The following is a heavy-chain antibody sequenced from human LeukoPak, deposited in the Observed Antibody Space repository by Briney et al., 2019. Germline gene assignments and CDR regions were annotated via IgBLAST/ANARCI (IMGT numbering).Heavy chain of an antibody. J-gene: IGHJ4*02. CDR3: ANLGDSSGYYRDFDY. CDR2: INPNSGGI. V-gene: IGHV1-2*06. Sequence: ASVKVSCKASGYTFTGYYMHWVRQAPGQGLEWMGRINPNSGGIIYAQKFQGRVTMTRDTSISTAYMELSRLRSDDTAVYYCANLGDSSGYYRDFDYWGQGTLVTVSS. D-gene: IGHD3-22*01. CDR1: GYTFTGYY.